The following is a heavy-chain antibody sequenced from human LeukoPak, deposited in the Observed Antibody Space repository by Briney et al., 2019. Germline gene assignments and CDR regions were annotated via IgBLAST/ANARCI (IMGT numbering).Heavy chain of an antibody. CDR3: ARDHRIAVAGTGGFDY. V-gene: IGHV4-59*01. D-gene: IGHD6-19*01. CDR2: IYYSGST. CDR1: GGSISSYY. Sequence: SSETLSLTCTVSGGSISSYYWSWIRQPPGKGLEWIGYIYYSGSTNYNPSLKSRVTISVDTSKNQFSPKLSSVTAADTAVYYCARDHRIAVAGTGGFDYWGQGTLVTVSS. J-gene: IGHJ4*02.